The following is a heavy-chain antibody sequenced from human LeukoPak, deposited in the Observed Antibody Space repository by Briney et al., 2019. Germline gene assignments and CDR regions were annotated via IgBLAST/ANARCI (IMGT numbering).Heavy chain of an antibody. CDR1: GYSIGSGYY. CDR2: IYHSGST. CDR3: ASTGTTALFDY. V-gene: IGHV4-38-2*01. J-gene: IGHJ4*02. D-gene: IGHD1-7*01. Sequence: SETLSLTCAVSGYSIGSGYYWGWIRPPPGKGLEWIGSIYHSGSTYYNPSLKSRVTISVDTSKNQCSLKLRSVTAADTAVYYCASTGTTALFDYWGQGTLVTVSS.